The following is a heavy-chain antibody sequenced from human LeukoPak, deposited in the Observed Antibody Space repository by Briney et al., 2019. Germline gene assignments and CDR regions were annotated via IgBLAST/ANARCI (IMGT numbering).Heavy chain of an antibody. J-gene: IGHJ4*02. CDR3: VRDPNCSTTSCYSLDY. V-gene: IGHV3-48*03. CDR1: GFTFSSYE. Sequence: PGGSLRLSCAASGFTFSSYEMNWVRQTPGRGLEWVSYISSSGRIIYYADFVKGRFTISRDNAKNSLYLQVNSLRAEDTAVYYCVRDPNCSTTSCYSLDYWGQGTLVTVSS. D-gene: IGHD2-2*01. CDR2: ISSSGRII.